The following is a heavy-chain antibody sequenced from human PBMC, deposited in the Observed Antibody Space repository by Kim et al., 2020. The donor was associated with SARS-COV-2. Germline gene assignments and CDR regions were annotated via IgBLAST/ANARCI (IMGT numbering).Heavy chain of an antibody. Sequence: SETLSLTCAVSGGSISSSNWWSWVRQPPGKGLEWIGEIYHSGSTNYNPSLKSRVTISVDKSKNQFSLKLSSVTAADTAVYYCARVRGSSGWSRYYYYYYGMDVWGQGTTVTVSS. CDR3: ARVRGSSGWSRYYYYYYGMDV. V-gene: IGHV4-4*02. CDR1: GGSISSSNW. D-gene: IGHD6-19*01. CDR2: IYHSGST. J-gene: IGHJ6*02.